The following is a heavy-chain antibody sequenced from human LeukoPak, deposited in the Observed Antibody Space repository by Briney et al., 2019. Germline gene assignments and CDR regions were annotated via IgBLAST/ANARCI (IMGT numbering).Heavy chain of an antibody. Sequence: SQTLSLTCTVSGGSISSGGYYWSWIRQHPGKGLEWIGYIYYSGSTYYNPSLKSRVTISVDTSKNQFSLKLSSVTAADTAVYYCARHLGVSGGLVDYWGQGALVTVSS. CDR1: GGSISSGGYY. CDR2: IYYSGST. V-gene: IGHV4-31*03. CDR3: ARHLGVSGGLVDY. J-gene: IGHJ4*02. D-gene: IGHD6-19*01.